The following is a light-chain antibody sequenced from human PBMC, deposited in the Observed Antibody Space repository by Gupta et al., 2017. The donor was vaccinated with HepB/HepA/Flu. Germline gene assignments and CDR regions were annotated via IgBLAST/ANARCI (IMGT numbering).Light chain of an antibody. Sequence: EIVLTQSPGTLSLSPGERATLSCRTSQNISTDYLAWYQHKRGQSPRLLIYATPTRATGIPDRFRGSGSETYFTLTSTRLEPEDVAVYFCQQYGTSPLTFGGGTKVEIK. CDR2: ATP. J-gene: IGKJ4*01. CDR3: QQYGTSPLT. V-gene: IGKV3-20*01. CDR1: QNISTDY.